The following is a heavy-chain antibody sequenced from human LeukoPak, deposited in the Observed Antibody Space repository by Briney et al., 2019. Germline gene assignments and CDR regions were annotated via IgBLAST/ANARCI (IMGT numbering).Heavy chain of an antibody. J-gene: IGHJ4*02. Sequence: SETLSLTCRVSGASISSNYWSWIRQPPGKGLEWIGYKSYSESTNYNPSLRSRVTISIDTSKNQFSLKLSSVTAADTAVYYCARDPAAYSSNWFFYYWGQGTLVTVSS. CDR3: ARDPAAYSSNWFFYY. D-gene: IGHD6-13*01. V-gene: IGHV4-59*01. CDR2: KSYSEST. CDR1: GASISSNY.